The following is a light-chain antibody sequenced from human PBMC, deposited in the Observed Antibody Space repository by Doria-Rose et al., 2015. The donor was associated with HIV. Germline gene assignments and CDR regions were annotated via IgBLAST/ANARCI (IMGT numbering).Light chain of an antibody. CDR3: QSYDSSTVV. J-gene: IGLJ2*01. CDR1: SGSIASNF. V-gene: IGLV6-57*02. Sequence: SVSESPGKTVTISCTGSSGSIASNFVQWYQQRPGSAPTTVIYEDYQRPSGVPDRFSGSIDSSSNSASLTISGLKTEDEADYYCQSYDSSTVVFGGGTKLTVL. CDR2: EDY.